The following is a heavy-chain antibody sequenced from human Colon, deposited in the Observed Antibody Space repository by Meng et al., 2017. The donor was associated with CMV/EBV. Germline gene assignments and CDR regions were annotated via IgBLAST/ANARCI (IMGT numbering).Heavy chain of an antibody. Sequence: GESLKISCAASGFSFSSYAMSWVRQAPGKGLEWVSVIYSGGSTTSYADSVKGRFTISRDNSRNMVYLQMNSLRAEDTAVYYCARAVTTPIYDFWSGYYFYWGQGTLVTVSS. CDR1: GFSFSSYA. V-gene: IGHV3-23*03. CDR2: IYSGGSTT. CDR3: ARAVTTPIYDFWSGYYFY. J-gene: IGHJ4*02. D-gene: IGHD3-3*01.